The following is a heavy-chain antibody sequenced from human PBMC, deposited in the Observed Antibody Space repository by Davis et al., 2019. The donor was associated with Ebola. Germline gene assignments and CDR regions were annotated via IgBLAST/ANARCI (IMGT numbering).Heavy chain of an antibody. J-gene: IGHJ5*02. V-gene: IGHV3-21*03. Sequence: GGPLRSPFAVLGFTFRSYSMNWLRQPPAKGLEWVSSISSSSSYIYYADSVKGRFTISRDNAKNSLYLQMNSLRAEDTAVYYCARGSTSFTYNWLEPGGQGTLVTVST. CDR3: ARGSTSFTYNWLEP. CDR1: GFTFRSYS. D-gene: IGHD2-2*01. CDR2: ISSSSSYI.